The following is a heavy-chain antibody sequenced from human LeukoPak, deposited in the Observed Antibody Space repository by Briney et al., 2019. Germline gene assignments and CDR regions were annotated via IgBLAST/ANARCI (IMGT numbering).Heavy chain of an antibody. CDR2: LYSGGYT. Sequence: SGGSLRLSCAVSGFTVSSNFMSWVRQAPGEGLEWVSVLYSGGYTVYRDSVKGRFTISRDNSKNTLYLEMNSLRVDDTAVYFCVRSSSTTAAGLFDFWGRGTLVTVSS. V-gene: IGHV3-53*01. CDR3: VRSSSTTAAGLFDF. D-gene: IGHD2-2*01. CDR1: GFTVSSNF. J-gene: IGHJ4*02.